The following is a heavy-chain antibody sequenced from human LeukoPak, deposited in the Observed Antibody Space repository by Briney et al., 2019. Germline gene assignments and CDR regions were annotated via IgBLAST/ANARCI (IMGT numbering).Heavy chain of an antibody. CDR2: ISGSGGST. CDR1: GFTFSSYA. J-gene: IGHJ4*02. D-gene: IGHD6-13*01. Sequence: GGSLRLSCAASGFTFSSYAMSWVRQAPGKGLEWVSAISGSGGSTYYADSVKGRFTISGDNSKNTLYLQMNSLRAEDTAVYYCAKGHEQQLALSDYWGQGTLVTVSS. CDR3: AKGHEQQLALSDY. V-gene: IGHV3-23*01.